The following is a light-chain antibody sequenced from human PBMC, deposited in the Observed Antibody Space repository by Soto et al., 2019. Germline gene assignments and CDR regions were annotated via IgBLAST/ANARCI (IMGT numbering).Light chain of an antibody. CDR3: QQYSSRST. Sequence: DIHMTQSPSTLPASVGDIVTITCRASQSISNWLAWYQQTPGKAPNLLIYDASSLQSGVPSRFSGSGFGTEFTLTISSLQPGDFATYYCQQYSSRSTCGQGTKGDIK. V-gene: IGKV1-5*01. CDR2: DAS. CDR1: QSISNW. J-gene: IGKJ1*01.